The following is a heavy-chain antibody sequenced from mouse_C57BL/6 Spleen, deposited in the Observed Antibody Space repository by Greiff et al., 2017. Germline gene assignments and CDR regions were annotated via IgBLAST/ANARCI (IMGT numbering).Heavy chain of an antibody. Sequence: VQLKESGPGLVQPSQSLSITCTVSGFSLTSYGVHWVRQSPGKGLEWLGVIWSGGSTDYNAAFVSRLSISKDNTKSQVFFKMNSLQADDTAIYYCARRQNEGDYFDYWGQGTTLTVSS. CDR1: GFSLTSYG. CDR2: IWSGGST. J-gene: IGHJ2*01. V-gene: IGHV2-2*01. CDR3: ARRQNEGDYFDY.